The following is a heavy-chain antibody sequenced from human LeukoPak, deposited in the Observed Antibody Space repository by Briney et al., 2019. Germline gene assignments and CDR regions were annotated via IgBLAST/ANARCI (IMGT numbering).Heavy chain of an antibody. CDR1: GFTFSSYA. D-gene: IGHD4-11*01. J-gene: IGHJ5*02. V-gene: IGHV3-23*01. CDR2: ISSGGGST. CDR3: AKDRTGNYVAWFDP. Sequence: GGSLRLSCAASGFTFSSYAMSWVRQAPGKGLEWASSISSGGGSTYYADSVKGRFTISRDNSKNTLYLQMNSLRAEDAAVYYCAKDRTGNYVAWFDPWDQGTLVTVSS.